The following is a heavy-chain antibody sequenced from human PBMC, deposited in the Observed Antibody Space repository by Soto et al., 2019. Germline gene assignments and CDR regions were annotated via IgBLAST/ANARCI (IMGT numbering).Heavy chain of an antibody. D-gene: IGHD2-15*01. CDR3: ARAYSDAFDI. V-gene: IGHV3-11*01. Sequence: PGGSLRLSCAASGFTFSDYYMTWIRQAPGKGLEWASYISSSGTGMYYADSVKGRFTISRDNAKNSLYLQMSSLRAEDTAVYFCARAYSDAFDIWGQGTMVTVSS. J-gene: IGHJ3*02. CDR2: ISSSGTGM. CDR1: GFTFSDYY.